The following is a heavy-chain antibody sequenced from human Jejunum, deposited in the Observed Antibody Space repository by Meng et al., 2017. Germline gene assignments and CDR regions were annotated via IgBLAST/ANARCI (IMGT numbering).Heavy chain of an antibody. Sequence: LRWDAGVFESSESLSLTCAVYGGFISGYFWTWIRQAPGEGLEWVGEFTRGGTTNYNPSLKSRVTISADTSKNQFSLTLSSVSAADTAVYYCARHEVDFDNWGQGTLVTVSS. CDR2: FTRGGTT. CDR3: ARHEVDFDN. J-gene: IGHJ4*02. D-gene: IGHD1-26*01. CDR1: GGFISGYF. V-gene: IGHV4-34*02.